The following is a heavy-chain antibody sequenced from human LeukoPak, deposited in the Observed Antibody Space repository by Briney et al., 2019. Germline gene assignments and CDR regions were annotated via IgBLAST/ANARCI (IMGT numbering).Heavy chain of an antibody. CDR2: ISYDGSNK. V-gene: IGHV3-30*18. J-gene: IGHJ4*02. D-gene: IGHD5/OR15-5a*01. CDR1: GFTFSSYG. CDR3: AKGSSLGDC. Sequence: GRSLRLSCAASGFTFSSYGMHWVRQAPGKGLEWVAVISYDGSNKYYADSVKGRFTISRDNSKNTLYLQMNSLRAEDTAVYYCAKGSSLGDCWGQGTLVTVSS.